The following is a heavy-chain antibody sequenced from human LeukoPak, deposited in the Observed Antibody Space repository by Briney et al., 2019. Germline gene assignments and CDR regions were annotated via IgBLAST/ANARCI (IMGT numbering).Heavy chain of an antibody. D-gene: IGHD3-22*01. J-gene: IGHJ4*02. CDR1: GFTFSSHG. Sequence: PGRSLRLSCAASGFTFSSHGMNWVRQAPGKGLEWVAVISYDGSNKYYADSVKGRFTISRDNSKNTLFVQMSSLRAEDTAVYYCARGEYYSDTSSYFDYWGQGTLVTVSS. V-gene: IGHV3-30*03. CDR3: ARGEYYSDTSSYFDY. CDR2: ISYDGSNK.